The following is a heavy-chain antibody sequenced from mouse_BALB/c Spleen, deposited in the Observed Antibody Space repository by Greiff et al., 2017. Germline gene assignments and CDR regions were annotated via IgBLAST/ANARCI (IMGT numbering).Heavy chain of an antibody. D-gene: IGHD2-3*01. CDR3: ARNDGYRGFAY. CDR1: GFTFTDYY. Sequence: EVMLVESGGGLVQPGGSLRLSCATSGFTFTDYYMSWVRQPPGKALEWLGFIRNKANGYTTEYSASVKGRFTISRDNSQSILYLQMNTLRAEDSATYYCARNDGYRGFAYWGQGTLVTVSA. V-gene: IGHV7-3*02. CDR2: IRNKANGYTT. J-gene: IGHJ3*01.